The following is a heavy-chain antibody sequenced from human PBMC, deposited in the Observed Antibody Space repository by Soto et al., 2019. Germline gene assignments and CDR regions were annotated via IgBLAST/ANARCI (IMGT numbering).Heavy chain of an antibody. CDR2: ISYDGSNK. V-gene: IGHV3-30*18. CDR1: GFTFSSYG. Sequence: PGGSLRLSCAASGFTFSSYGMHWVRQAPGKGLEWVAVISYDGSNKYYADSVKGRFTISRDNSKNTLYLQMNSLRAEDTAVYYCAKDPVAYCGGDCYSLYYFDYWGQGTLVTVSS. CDR3: AKDPVAYCGGDCYSLYYFDY. D-gene: IGHD2-21*02. J-gene: IGHJ4*02.